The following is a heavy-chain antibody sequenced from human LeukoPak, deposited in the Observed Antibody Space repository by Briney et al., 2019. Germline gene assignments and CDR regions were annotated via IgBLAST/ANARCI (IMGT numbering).Heavy chain of an antibody. D-gene: IGHD3-3*01. V-gene: IGHV4-34*01. CDR2: INHSGST. Sequence: SETLSLTCAVYGGSFSGHYWNWIRQPPGKGLEWIGEINHSGSTNYNPSLKSRVTISVDTSKNQFSLKLSSVTAADTAVYYCARAPQRRVLRFLEWFVDYWGQGTLVTVSS. J-gene: IGHJ4*02. CDR1: GGSFSGHY. CDR3: ARAPQRRVLRFLEWFVDY.